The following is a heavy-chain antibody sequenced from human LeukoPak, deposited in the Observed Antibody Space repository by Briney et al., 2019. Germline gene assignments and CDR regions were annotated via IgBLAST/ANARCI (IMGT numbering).Heavy chain of an antibody. J-gene: IGHJ4*02. V-gene: IGHV4-38-2*01. CDR2: IYHSGST. Sequence: PSETLSLTCAVSGYSISSGYYWGWIRQPPGKGLEWIGSIYHSGSTYYNPSLKSRVTISVDTSKNQFSLKLSSVAAADTAVYYCARVLEYYYDSSGYYFDYWGQGTLVTVSS. D-gene: IGHD3-22*01. CDR3: ARVLEYYYDSSGYYFDY. CDR1: GYSISSGYY.